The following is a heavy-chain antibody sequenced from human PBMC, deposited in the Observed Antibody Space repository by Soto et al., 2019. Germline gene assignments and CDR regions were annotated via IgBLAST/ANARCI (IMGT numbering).Heavy chain of an antibody. CDR3: ARLFCITTNCYTYYHYYGMDV. J-gene: IGHJ6*02. Sequence: LRLSCAASGFTFSSCAMHWVRQAPGKGLEWVALISYDGSNKYYADSVKGRFTISRDNSKNTLWLQMNSLRAEDTAVYYCARLFCITTNCYTYYHYYGMDVWGQGTTVTVSS. D-gene: IGHD2-2*02. V-gene: IGHV3-30-3*01. CDR2: ISYDGSNK. CDR1: GFTFSSCA.